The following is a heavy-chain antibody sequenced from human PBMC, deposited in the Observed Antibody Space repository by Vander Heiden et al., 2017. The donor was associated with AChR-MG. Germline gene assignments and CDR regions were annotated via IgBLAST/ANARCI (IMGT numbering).Heavy chain of an antibody. CDR2: ISDSGGRT. D-gene: IGHD3-3*01. J-gene: IGHJ4*02. V-gene: IGHV3-23*01. CDR3: AKDRFHDFWSGYSAFDY. Sequence: EVQVLESGGGLVQPGGSLRLSCAASEFTFSSYAMTWGRQAPGKGLEWVSTISDSGGRTYYADSVKGRFTISRDNSKNTLFMQMNSLRVEDTAVYYCAKDRFHDFWSGYSAFDYWGQGTLVTVSS. CDR1: EFTFSSYA.